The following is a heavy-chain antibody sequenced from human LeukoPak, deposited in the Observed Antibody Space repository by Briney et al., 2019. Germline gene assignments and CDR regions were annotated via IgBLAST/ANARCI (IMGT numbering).Heavy chain of an antibody. V-gene: IGHV3-74*01. CDR1: GLTFSSYW. CDR2: INKDGCFT. Sequence: GGSLTLSCAAWGLTFSSYWEHWARDAPGKGVVWVSRINKDGCFTTHADSVEGRYTISSDKAKNKPYLQMNSLRADDTAVYYCARDPSYDSSGYPFDYWGQGTLVTVSP. J-gene: IGHJ4*02. D-gene: IGHD3-22*01. CDR3: ARDPSYDSSGYPFDY.